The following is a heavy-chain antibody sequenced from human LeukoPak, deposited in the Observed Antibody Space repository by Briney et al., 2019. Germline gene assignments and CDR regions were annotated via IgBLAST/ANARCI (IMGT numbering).Heavy chain of an antibody. CDR3: AKSGSSHYFDY. V-gene: IGHV3-23*01. Sequence: GGSLRLSCAASGFTFSSYVMSWFRQAPGKGLEWVSAISGSGGSTYYADSVKGRFTISRDNSKNTLYLQMNSLRAEDTVVYYCAKSGSSHYFDYWGQGTLVTVSS. J-gene: IGHJ4*02. CDR2: ISGSGGST. CDR1: GFTFSSYV. D-gene: IGHD1-26*01.